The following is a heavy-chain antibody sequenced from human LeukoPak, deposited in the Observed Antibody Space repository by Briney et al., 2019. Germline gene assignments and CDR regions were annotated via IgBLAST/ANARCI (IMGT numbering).Heavy chain of an antibody. CDR2: ISSSSSYI. D-gene: IGHD3-10*01. CDR1: GFTFSDYY. Sequence: GGSLRLPCAASGFTFSDYYMSWIRQAPGKGLEWVSYISSSSSYIYYADSVKGRFTISRDNAKNSLYLQMNSLRAEDTAVYYCARDRGSLGVSGYYYYMDVWGKGTTVTISS. J-gene: IGHJ6*03. CDR3: ARDRGSLGVSGYYYYMDV. V-gene: IGHV3-11*06.